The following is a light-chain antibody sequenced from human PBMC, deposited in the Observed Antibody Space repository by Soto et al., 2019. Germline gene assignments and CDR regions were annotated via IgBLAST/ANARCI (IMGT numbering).Light chain of an antibody. CDR3: QQYDNLPLT. V-gene: IGKV1-33*01. Sequence: DIQMTQSPSSLSASVGDRVTITCQASQDISKYLNWFQQKPGKAPSLLIYDGSKLETGVPSRFSGSGSGTHFTFTISSLQPEDIETYYCQQYDNLPLTLGGGTKVDI. CDR1: QDISKY. J-gene: IGKJ4*01. CDR2: DGS.